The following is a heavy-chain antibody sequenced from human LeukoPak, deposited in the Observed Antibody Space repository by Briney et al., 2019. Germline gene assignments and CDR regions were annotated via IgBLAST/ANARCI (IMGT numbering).Heavy chain of an antibody. CDR1: GFTFSSYS. Sequence: GGSLRLSCAASGFTFSSYSMSWVRQAPGKGLEWVSSISTSSSYIYYADSVKGRFTISRDNAKNSLYLQMNSLRAEDTAVYYCARDSGYSYGPSWYYYYMDVWGKGTTVTVSS. J-gene: IGHJ6*03. CDR3: ARDSGYSYGPSWYYYYMDV. CDR2: ISTSSSYI. V-gene: IGHV3-21*01. D-gene: IGHD5-18*01.